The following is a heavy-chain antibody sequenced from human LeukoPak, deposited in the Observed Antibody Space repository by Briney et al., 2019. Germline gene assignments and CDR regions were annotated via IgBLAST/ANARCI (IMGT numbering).Heavy chain of an antibody. J-gene: IGHJ5*02. CDR1: GDSISSGGYH. CDR3: ARAGGGRFDP. CDR2: IHHSGSA. Sequence: PSETLSLTCTVSGDSISSGGYHWSWIRQHPGMGLEWIGYIHHSGSAYYNPSLKSRVTISVDTSKNQFSLKLSSVTAADTATYYCARAGGGRFDPWGQGNLVTVSS. V-gene: IGHV4-31*03. D-gene: IGHD3-10*01.